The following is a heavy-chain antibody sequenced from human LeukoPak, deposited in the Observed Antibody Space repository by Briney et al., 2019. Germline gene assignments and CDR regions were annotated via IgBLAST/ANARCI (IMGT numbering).Heavy chain of an antibody. D-gene: IGHD5-18*01. CDR2: VYYSGST. CDR3: ARGSGSYGFFDV. V-gene: IGHV4-59*13. CDR1: GGDISTYH. Sequence: SETLSLTCRVSGGDISTYHWSWIRQSPGEAFEYIGNVYYSGSTNYNPSLRSRVTISVDVSKNQFSLNVRSVTAADTAVYYCARGSGSYGFFDVWGQGTLVTVSA. J-gene: IGHJ4*02.